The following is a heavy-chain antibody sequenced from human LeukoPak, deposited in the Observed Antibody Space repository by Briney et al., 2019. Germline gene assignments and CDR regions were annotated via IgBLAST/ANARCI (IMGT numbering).Heavy chain of an antibody. CDR2: INHSGST. J-gene: IGHJ5*02. CDR1: GGSISSYY. Sequence: PSETLSLTCTVSGGSISSYYWSWIRQPPGKGLEWIGEINHSGSTNYNPSLKSRVTISVDTSKNQFSLKLSSVTAADTAVYYCARVLQYSSSWYVWFDPWGQGTLVTVSS. CDR3: ARVLQYSSSWYVWFDP. D-gene: IGHD6-13*01. V-gene: IGHV4-34*01.